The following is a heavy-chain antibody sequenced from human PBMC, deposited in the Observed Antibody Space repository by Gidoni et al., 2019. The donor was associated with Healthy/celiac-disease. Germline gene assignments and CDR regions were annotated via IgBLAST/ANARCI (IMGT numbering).Heavy chain of an antibody. CDR2: ISPILGIA. D-gene: IGHD2-15*01. CDR1: GGTVSTYT. CDR3: ARAPGYCSGGSCYSNY. Sequence: QVQLVQSGAEVKKPGSSVKVSCKASGGTVSTYTISWVRQAPGQGREWMGRISPILGIANYAQKFQGRVTITSDKSTSTAYMELSSLRSEDTAVYYWARAPGYCSGGSCYSNYWGQGTLVTVSS. V-gene: IGHV1-69*02. J-gene: IGHJ4*02.